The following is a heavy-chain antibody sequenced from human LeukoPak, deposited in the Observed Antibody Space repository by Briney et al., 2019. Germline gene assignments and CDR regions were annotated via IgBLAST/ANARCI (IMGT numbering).Heavy chain of an antibody. CDR3: ARHNASGNFFDF. D-gene: IGHD3-10*01. J-gene: IGHJ4*02. Sequence: GESLKISCKGSGYIFTNYWFGWVRQMPGKGLEWMGIIYPADSNSRYSPSFRGQVTISAGKSTSTAYLQWSSLKASDTAMYYCARHNASGNFFDFWGQGTLVTVSS. CDR1: GYIFTNYW. CDR2: IYPADSNS. V-gene: IGHV5-51*01.